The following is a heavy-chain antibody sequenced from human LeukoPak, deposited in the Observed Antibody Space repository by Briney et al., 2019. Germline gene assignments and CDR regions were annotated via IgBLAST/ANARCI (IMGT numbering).Heavy chain of an antibody. CDR2: INHSGST. J-gene: IGHJ6*03. V-gene: IGHV4-34*01. CDR1: GGSFSGYY. Sequence: SETLSLTCAVYGGSFSGYYWSWIRQPPGKGLEWIGEINHSGSTNYNPSLKSRVTISVDTSKNQFSLKLSSVTAADTAVYYCAREKAARSLYYYYYMDVWGKGTTDTVSS. CDR3: AREKAARSLYYYYYMDV. D-gene: IGHD6-6*01.